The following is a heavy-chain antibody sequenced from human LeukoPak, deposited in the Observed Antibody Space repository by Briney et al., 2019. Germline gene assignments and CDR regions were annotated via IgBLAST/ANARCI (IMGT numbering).Heavy chain of an antibody. J-gene: IGHJ4*02. CDR2: IYYSGST. V-gene: IGHV4-61*08. Sequence: PSETLSLTCTVSGASVSGSAYYWGWIRQPPGKGLEWIGNIYYSGSTNYNPSLKSRVTISVDTSKNQFSLKLSSVTAADTAVYYCAGIIAAAPKGIDYWGQGTLVTVSS. CDR1: GASVSGSAYY. D-gene: IGHD6-13*01. CDR3: AGIIAAAPKGIDY.